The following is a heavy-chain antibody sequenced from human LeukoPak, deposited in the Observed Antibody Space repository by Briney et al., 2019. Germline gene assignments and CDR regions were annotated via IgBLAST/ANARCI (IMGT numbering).Heavy chain of an antibody. CDR2: ISSSSSYI. J-gene: IGHJ3*02. V-gene: IGHV3-21*01. D-gene: IGHD1-7*01. Sequence: PGGSLRLSCAVSGFTFSSYSLNWVRQAPGKGLEWVSSISSSSSYIYYADSVKGRFTISRDNAKNSLYLQMNSLRAEDTAVYYCARDERSHNWNYLLPDAFDIWGQGTMVTVSS. CDR3: ARDERSHNWNYLLPDAFDI. CDR1: GFTFSSYS.